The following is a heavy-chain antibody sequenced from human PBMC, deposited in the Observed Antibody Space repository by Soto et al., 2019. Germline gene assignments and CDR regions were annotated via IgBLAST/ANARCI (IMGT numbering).Heavy chain of an antibody. CDR2: ISGSGGST. J-gene: IGHJ2*01. V-gene: IGHV3-23*01. Sequence: PVGSLRLSCASSVFTFSSYAMSCVRQAPGKWLEWVSAISGSGGSTYYADSVKGRFTISRDNSKNTLYLQMNSLRAEDTAVYYCARGGSGSYFWYFDLWGRGTPGTVSS. CDR3: ARGGSGSYFWYFDL. D-gene: IGHD1-26*01. CDR1: VFTFSSYA.